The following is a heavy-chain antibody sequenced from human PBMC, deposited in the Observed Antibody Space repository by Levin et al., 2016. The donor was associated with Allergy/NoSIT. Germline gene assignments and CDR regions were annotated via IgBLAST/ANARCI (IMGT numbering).Heavy chain of an antibody. CDR3: ARDEMVRGVIISGLMDV. V-gene: IGHV3-64*02. CDR2: ISSNGGST. Sequence: WIRQPPGKGLEYVSAISSNGGSTYYADSVKGRFTISRDNSKNTLYLQMGSLRAEDMAVYYCARDEMVRGVIISGLMDVWGKGTTVTVSS. D-gene: IGHD3-10*01. J-gene: IGHJ6*03.